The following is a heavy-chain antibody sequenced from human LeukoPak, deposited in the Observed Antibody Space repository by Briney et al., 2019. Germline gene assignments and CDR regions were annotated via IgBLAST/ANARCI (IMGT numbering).Heavy chain of an antibody. V-gene: IGHV3-21*01. CDR2: ISSSSSYI. Sequence: PGGSLRLSCAASGFTFSSYSMNWVRQAPWKGLEWVSSISSSSSYIYYADSVKGRFTISRDNAKNSLYLQMNSLRAEDTAVYYCARQKIVGAFFDYWGQGTLVTVSS. CDR3: ARQKIVGAFFDY. CDR1: GFTFSSYS. D-gene: IGHD1-26*01. J-gene: IGHJ4*02.